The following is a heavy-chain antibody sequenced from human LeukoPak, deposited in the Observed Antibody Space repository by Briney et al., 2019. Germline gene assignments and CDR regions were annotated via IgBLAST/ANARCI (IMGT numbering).Heavy chain of an antibody. V-gene: IGHV4-4*07. CDR1: GGSISGYY. D-gene: IGHD2-15*01. CDR2: IYTSGST. J-gene: IGHJ5*02. Sequence: SETLSLTCTVSGGSISGYYWSWIRQPAGKGLEWIGRIYTSGSTNYNPSLKSRVTMSVDTSKNQFSLKLSSVTAADTAVYYCARGFGYCSGGSCWNWFDPWGQGTLVTVSS. CDR3: ARGFGYCSGGSCWNWFDP.